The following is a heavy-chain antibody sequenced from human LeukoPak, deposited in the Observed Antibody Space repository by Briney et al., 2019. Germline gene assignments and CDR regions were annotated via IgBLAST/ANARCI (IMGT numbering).Heavy chain of an antibody. V-gene: IGHV3-30*02. D-gene: IGHD1-26*01. Sequence: GGSLRLSCAASGFTFSSYGLHWVRQAPDKGLEWVAFIRNDGSDKYYTDSVKGRFTISRDNSKNTVYLQMNSLRAEDTAVYYCAKERDLVAVTYYFDYWGQGTLVTVSS. CDR1: GFTFSSYG. CDR2: IRNDGSDK. J-gene: IGHJ4*02. CDR3: AKERDLVAVTYYFDY.